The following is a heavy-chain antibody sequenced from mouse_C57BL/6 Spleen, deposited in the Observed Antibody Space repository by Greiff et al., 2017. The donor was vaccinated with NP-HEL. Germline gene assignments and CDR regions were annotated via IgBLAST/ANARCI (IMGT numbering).Heavy chain of an antibody. CDR1: GYTFTSYG. D-gene: IGHD1-1*02. CDR3: AREGVASYYFDY. CDR2: IYPRSGNT. J-gene: IGHJ2*01. Sequence: VQLQQSGAELARPGASVKLSCKASGYTFTSYGISWVKQRTGQGLEWIGEIYPRSGNTYYTEKFKGKATLTADKSSSTAYMELRSLTSEDSAVDFCAREGVASYYFDYWGQGTTLTVSS. V-gene: IGHV1-81*01.